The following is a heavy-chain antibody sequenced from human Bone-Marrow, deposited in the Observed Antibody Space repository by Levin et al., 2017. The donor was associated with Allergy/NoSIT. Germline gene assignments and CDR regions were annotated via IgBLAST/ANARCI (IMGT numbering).Heavy chain of an antibody. J-gene: IGHJ3*02. CDR2: INPNSGGT. D-gene: IGHD6-13*01. CDR1: GYTFNDYF. V-gene: IGHV1-2*06. Sequence: ASVKVSCKASGYTFNDYFIHWVRQAPGQGLEWVGRINPNSGGTNYAQKFQGRVTITRDTSITTAYMDLSRLRSDDTAVYYCARKRGIAASVYAFDIWGQGTMVTVSS. CDR3: ARKRGIAASVYAFDI.